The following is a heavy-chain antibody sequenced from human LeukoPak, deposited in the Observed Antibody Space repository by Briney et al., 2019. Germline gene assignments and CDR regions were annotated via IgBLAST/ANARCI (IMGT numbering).Heavy chain of an antibody. J-gene: IGHJ5*02. CDR1: GFTFSTYN. V-gene: IGHV3-21*04. CDR2: ISGSSSYI. Sequence: PGGSLRLSCAASGFTFSTYNMNWVRQAPGKGLEWVSSISGSSSYIYYADSVKGRFTISRDNAKNSLYLQMNSLRSDDTAVYYCANSFGGLGYYYDSSGYRGWFDPWGQGTLVTVSS. D-gene: IGHD3-22*01. CDR3: ANSFGGLGYYYDSSGYRGWFDP.